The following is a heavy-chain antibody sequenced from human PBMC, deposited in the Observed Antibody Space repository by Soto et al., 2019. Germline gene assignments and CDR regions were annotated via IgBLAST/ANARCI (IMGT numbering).Heavy chain of an antibody. J-gene: IGHJ5*02. CDR1: GGSISSSSYY. D-gene: IGHD5-18*01. CDR3: ARHTQLWPHPSNWFDP. CDR2: IYYSGST. V-gene: IGHV4-39*01. Sequence: SETLSLTCTVSGGSISSSSYYWGWIRQPPGKGLEWIGSIYYSGSTYYNPSLKSRVTISVDTSKNQFSLKLSSVTAADTAVYYCARHTQLWPHPSNWFDPWGQGTLVTVSS.